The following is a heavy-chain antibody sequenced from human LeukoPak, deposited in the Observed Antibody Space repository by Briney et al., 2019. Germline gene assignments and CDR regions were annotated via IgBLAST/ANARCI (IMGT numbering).Heavy chain of an antibody. CDR3: AREYSSGLSWFDP. Sequence: PSETLSLTCTLSSGSINNYYWSWLRQPPGKGLEWIGYIYYNGNTNYNPSLKSRVTISVDTSKNQFSLKLSSVTAADTAVYFCAREYSSGLSWFDPWGQGTLVTVSS. V-gene: IGHV4-59*01. D-gene: IGHD6-19*01. CDR1: SGSINNYY. CDR2: IYYNGNT. J-gene: IGHJ5*02.